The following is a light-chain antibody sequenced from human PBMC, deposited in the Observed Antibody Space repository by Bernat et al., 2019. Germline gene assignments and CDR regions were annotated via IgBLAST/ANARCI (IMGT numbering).Light chain of an antibody. CDR1: GSDVGSYNY. CDR2: EVT. CDR3: SSYAGSNNWV. J-gene: IGLJ3*02. V-gene: IGLV2-8*01. Sequence: QSALTQPPSASGSPGQSVAISCTGTGSDVGSYNYVSWYQQHPGKAPKLMIYEVTKRPSGVPDRFSGSKSGNTASLTVSGLQAEDESNYYCSSYAGSNNWVCGGGTKLTVL.